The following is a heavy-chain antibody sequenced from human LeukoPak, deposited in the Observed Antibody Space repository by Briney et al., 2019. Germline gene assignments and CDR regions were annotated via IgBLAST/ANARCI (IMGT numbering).Heavy chain of an antibody. CDR1: GSTFTGYY. J-gene: IGHJ4*02. CDR3: ARDYGGPSWFGGIDY. V-gene: IGHV1-2*02. CDR2: INTNSGGT. Sequence: ASVKVSCKASGSTFTGYYIHWVRQAPGPGIEWLGWINTNSGGTNYAQKFQGRVSMTRDTSMTTAYMQLSSLRSDDTAVYFCARDYGGPSWFGGIDYWAQGTLVTVSS. D-gene: IGHD3-10*01.